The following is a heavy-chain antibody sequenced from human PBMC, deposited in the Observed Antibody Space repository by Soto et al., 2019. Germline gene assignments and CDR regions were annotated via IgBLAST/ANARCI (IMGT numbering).Heavy chain of an antibody. Sequence: GGSLRLSCAASGFTFSTSDMNWVRQAPGKGLEWVSSISGTSNYIYYVDSVKGRFTISRDNAKNSLYLQMDSLRAEDTALYYCAKALGRGDHVGMDVWDLGTTVTVSS. CDR2: ISGTSNYI. J-gene: IGHJ6*02. V-gene: IGHV3-21*01. D-gene: IGHD4-17*01. CDR3: AKALGRGDHVGMDV. CDR1: GFTFSTSD.